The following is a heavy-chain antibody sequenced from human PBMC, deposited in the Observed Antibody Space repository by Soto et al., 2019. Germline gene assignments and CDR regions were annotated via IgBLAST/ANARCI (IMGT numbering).Heavy chain of an antibody. D-gene: IGHD7-27*01. J-gene: IGHJ4*02. CDR3: AKRGLNWDFDY. CDR2: ISYDGSFK. V-gene: IGHV3-30*18. CDR1: RFTFSSYG. Sequence: QVQLVESGGGVVQPGRSLRLFCAASRFTFSSYGMHWVRQAPGKGLEWVAVISYDGSFKNYADSVKGRFTISRDNSKNTLYLQMNNLRAEETAVYYCAKRGLNWDFDYWGQGTLVTVSS.